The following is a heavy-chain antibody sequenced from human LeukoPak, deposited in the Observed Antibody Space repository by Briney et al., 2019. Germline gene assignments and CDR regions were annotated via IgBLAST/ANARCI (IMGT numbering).Heavy chain of an antibody. Sequence: GGSLRLSCAASGFTFSNYGMSWVRQAPGGGLEWVSLISDSTWYADSVKGRFTISRDVSQNTLYLQMNSLRVEDTAVCYCVNLGYSDGGRGTLVTVSS. J-gene: IGHJ4*02. CDR3: VNLGYSD. CDR1: GFTFSNYG. CDR2: ISDST. V-gene: IGHV3-23*01. D-gene: IGHD5-12*01.